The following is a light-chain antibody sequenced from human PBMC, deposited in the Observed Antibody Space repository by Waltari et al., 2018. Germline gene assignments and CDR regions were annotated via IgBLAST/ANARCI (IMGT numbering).Light chain of an antibody. J-gene: IGKJ1*01. Sequence: DIQITQSPSSLSASVGDRVTITCRASQSINRYLHWYQQKPGKAPKLLIYAASSLQSGVPSRFSVSGSGTDFTLTISSLQPEDFATYYCQQYNSFWTFGQGTKVEIK. V-gene: IGKV1-39*01. CDR1: QSINRY. CDR3: QQYNSFWT. CDR2: AAS.